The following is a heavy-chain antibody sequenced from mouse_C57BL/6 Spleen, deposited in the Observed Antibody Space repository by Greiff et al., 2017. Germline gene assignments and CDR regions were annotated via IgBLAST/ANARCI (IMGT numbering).Heavy chain of an antibody. D-gene: IGHD1-1*01. J-gene: IGHJ1*03. V-gene: IGHV1-4*01. Sequence: QVQLKQSGAELARPGASVKMSCKASGYTFTSYTMHWVKQRPGQGLEWIGYINPSSGYTKYNQKFKDKATLTADKSSSTAYMQLSSLTSEDSAVYYCARYGSSPWYFDVWGTGTTVTVSS. CDR3: ARYGSSPWYFDV. CDR1: GYTFTSYT. CDR2: INPSSGYT.